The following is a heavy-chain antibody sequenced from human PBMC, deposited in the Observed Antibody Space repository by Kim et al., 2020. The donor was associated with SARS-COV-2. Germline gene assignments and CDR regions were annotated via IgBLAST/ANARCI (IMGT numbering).Heavy chain of an antibody. CDR3: AKDKYYDSSGYYYYYYGMDV. D-gene: IGHD3-22*01. Sequence: RFTISRDNSKNTLYLQMNSLRAEDTAVYYCAKDKYYDSSGYYYYYYGMDVWGQGTTVTVSS. V-gene: IGHV3-23*03. J-gene: IGHJ6*02.